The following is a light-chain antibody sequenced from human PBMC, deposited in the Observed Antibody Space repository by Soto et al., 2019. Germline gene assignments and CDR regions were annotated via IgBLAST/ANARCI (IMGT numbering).Light chain of an antibody. J-gene: IGKJ1*01. CDR3: MQVLEAWT. CDR2: LGS. CDR1: HSLLQSNGYTF. Sequence: EIVLTQSPLSLPVTLGEPASISCRSSHSLLQSNGYTFLDWYLQKPGQSPQLLIYLGSNRASGVPDRFSGSGSGTDFTLKISRVEAEDVGVYYCMQVLEAWTFGQGTKVDIK. V-gene: IGKV2-28*01.